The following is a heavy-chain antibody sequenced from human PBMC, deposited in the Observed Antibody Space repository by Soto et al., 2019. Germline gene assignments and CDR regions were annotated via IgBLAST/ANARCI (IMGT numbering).Heavy chain of an antibody. J-gene: IGHJ4*02. CDR3: AANWNFGLNF. Sequence: GGSLRLSCVASGFDFSDFHISWVRQAPGKGLEWISYISSSLGHTDYAESVKGRFTVSRDNAKSSVFLEMSDLRSDDTAVYYCAANWNFGLNFWGQGTLVTVSS. CDR1: GFDFSDFH. D-gene: IGHD1-1*01. CDR2: ISSSLGHT. V-gene: IGHV3-11*03.